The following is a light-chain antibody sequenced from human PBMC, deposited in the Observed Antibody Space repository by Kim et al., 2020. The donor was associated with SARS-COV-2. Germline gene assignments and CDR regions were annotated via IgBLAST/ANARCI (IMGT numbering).Light chain of an antibody. Sequence: SLSPGERATLSCRASQRISSNLAWYQQKPGQAPSLLISGASTRATGIPGRFGGSGSGTDFTLTISGLQSEDFALYFCQQYNYWPYTFGQGTKLEI. CDR2: GAS. J-gene: IGKJ2*01. CDR3: QQYNYWPYT. V-gene: IGKV3-15*01. CDR1: QRISSN.